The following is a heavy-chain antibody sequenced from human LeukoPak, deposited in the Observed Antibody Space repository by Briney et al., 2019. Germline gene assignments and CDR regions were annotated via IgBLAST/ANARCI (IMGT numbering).Heavy chain of an antibody. CDR2: ISSSSSYI. CDR3: AGTEMAETDAFDI. CDR1: GFTFSSYS. D-gene: IGHD5-24*01. Sequence: GGSLRLSCAASGFTFSSYSMNWVRQAPGKGLEWVSSISSSSSYIYYADSVKGRFTISRDNAKNSLYLQMNSLRAEDTAVYYCAGTEMAETDAFDIWGQGTMVTVSS. J-gene: IGHJ3*02. V-gene: IGHV3-21*01.